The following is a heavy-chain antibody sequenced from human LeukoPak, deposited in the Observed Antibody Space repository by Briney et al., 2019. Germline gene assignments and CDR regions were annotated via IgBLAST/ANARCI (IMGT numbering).Heavy chain of an antibody. D-gene: IGHD2-2*01. CDR2: ISWNSASI. Sequence: HPGGSLRLSCAASGFTFSSYAMSWVRQAPGKGLEWVSGISWNSASIGYADSVKGRFTISRDNAKNSLYLQMNSLRAEDTALYYCARAPTVLVGYCSSSSCQADYWGQGTLVTVSS. CDR3: ARAPTVLVGYCSSSSCQADY. J-gene: IGHJ4*02. CDR1: GFTFSSYA. V-gene: IGHV3-9*01.